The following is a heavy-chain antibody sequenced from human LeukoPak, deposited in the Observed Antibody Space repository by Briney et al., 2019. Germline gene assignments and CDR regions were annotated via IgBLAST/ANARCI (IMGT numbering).Heavy chain of an antibody. Sequence: SVKVSCKASGGPFSSYAISWVRQAPGQGLEWMGGIIPSLGTANYAQKFKGRVTITADKSTSTAYMELSSLRSEDTAVYYCARDRIAVAGRKYYYYMDVWGKGTTVTISS. D-gene: IGHD6-19*01. CDR3: ARDRIAVAGRKYYYYMDV. V-gene: IGHV1-69*06. J-gene: IGHJ6*03. CDR1: GGPFSSYA. CDR2: IIPSLGTA.